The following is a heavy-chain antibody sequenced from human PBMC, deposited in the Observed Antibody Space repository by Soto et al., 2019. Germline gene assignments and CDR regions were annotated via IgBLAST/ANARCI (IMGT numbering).Heavy chain of an antibody. V-gene: IGHV3-23*01. CDR1: GFTFSSYS. J-gene: IGHJ4*02. Sequence: GGSLRLSCAASGFTFSSYSMSWVRQAPGKGLEWVSGFRTSGDGGTTYYADSVKGRFTISRDNSKNMLFLQMNSLRAEDTAIYYCAKRVNSGPGSQYFDYWGQGTLVTVSS. CDR3: AKRVNSGPGSQYFDY. CDR2: FRTSGDGGTT. D-gene: IGHD3-10*01.